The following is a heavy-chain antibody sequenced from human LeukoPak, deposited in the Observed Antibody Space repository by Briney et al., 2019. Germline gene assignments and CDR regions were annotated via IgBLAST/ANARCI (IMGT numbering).Heavy chain of an antibody. Sequence: ASVKVSCKASGGTFSSYAISWVRQAPGQGLEWMGGIIPIFGTADYAQKSQGRVTITADESTSTAYMELSSLRSEDTAVYYCASPYDILTGYYRKIPYYYYGMDVWGQGTTVTVSS. CDR3: ASPYDILTGYYRKIPYYYYGMDV. J-gene: IGHJ6*02. CDR1: GGTFSSYA. V-gene: IGHV1-69*13. CDR2: IIPIFGTA. D-gene: IGHD3-9*01.